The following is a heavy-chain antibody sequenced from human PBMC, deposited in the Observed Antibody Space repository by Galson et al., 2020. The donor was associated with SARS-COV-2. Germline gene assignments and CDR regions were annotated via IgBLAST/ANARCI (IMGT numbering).Heavy chain of an antibody. CDR1: GYSISSGYS. V-gene: IGHV4-38-2*01. J-gene: IGHJ3*02. Sequence: SETLSLTCAVSGYSISSGYSWGWIRQPPGKGLEWIGSVYHSGRTYYNPSLKSRVTISVDTSKNKFSLKLSSVTAADTAVYYCARVRYWGGSDAFDIWGQGTMVTVSS. CDR3: ARVRYWGGSDAFDI. CDR2: VYHSGRT. D-gene: IGHD3-9*01.